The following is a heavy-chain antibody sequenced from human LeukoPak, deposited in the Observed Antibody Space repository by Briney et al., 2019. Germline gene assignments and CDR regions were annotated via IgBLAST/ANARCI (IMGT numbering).Heavy chain of an antibody. D-gene: IGHD6-13*01. CDR3: ARDLGLDSSSWSSYYYYYGMDV. J-gene: IGHJ6*02. CDR2: ISAYNGNT. Sequence: ASVKVSCKASGYTFTSYGISWVRQATGQGLEWMGWISAYNGNTNYAQKLQGRVTMTTDTSTSTAYMELRSLRSDDTAVYYCARDLGLDSSSWSSYYYYYGMDVWGQGTTVTVSS. V-gene: IGHV1-18*01. CDR1: GYTFTSYG.